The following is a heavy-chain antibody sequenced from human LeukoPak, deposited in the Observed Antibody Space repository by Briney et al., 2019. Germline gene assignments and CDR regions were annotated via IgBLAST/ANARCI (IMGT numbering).Heavy chain of an antibody. CDR2: INGDGNNV. CDR3: AAGPPGNGHLSSY. D-gene: IGHD1-1*01. J-gene: IGHJ4*02. Sequence: GESLRLSCAASGFTFNNYWLHWVRQVPGKGLMWVSRINGDGNNVNYADSVKGRFTISRDNAKNTLHLQMNSLRAEDTAVYYCAAGPPGNGHLSSYWGQGTRVTVSS. CDR1: GFTFNNYW. V-gene: IGHV3-74*01.